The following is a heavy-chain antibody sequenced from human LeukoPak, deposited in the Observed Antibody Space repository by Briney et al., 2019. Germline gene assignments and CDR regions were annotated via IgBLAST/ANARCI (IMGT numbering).Heavy chain of an antibody. CDR3: ATPLDYSDSSGYHQGGD. Sequence: GGSLRLSCAASGFTVSSNYMSWVRQAPGKGLEWVSVIYSGGSTYYADSVKGRFTISRDNSKNTLYLQMNSLGAEDTAVYYCATPLDYSDSSGYHQGGDWGQGTLVTVSS. CDR2: IYSGGST. V-gene: IGHV3-53*01. CDR1: GFTVSSNY. J-gene: IGHJ4*02. D-gene: IGHD3-22*01.